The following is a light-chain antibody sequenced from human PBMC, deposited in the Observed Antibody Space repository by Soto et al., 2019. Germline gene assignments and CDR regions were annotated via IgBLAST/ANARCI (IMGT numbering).Light chain of an antibody. CDR3: HQYASSPRT. CDR2: GAS. CDR1: QSVSSSY. Sequence: EIVLTQSPGTLSLSPGERATLSCRASQSVSSSYLAWYQQKPGQAPRLLIYGASSRATGIPDRFSGSGSGTDFTLTISRLEPEDFAVYYCHQYASSPRTFGQGTKVDIK. J-gene: IGKJ1*01. V-gene: IGKV3-20*01.